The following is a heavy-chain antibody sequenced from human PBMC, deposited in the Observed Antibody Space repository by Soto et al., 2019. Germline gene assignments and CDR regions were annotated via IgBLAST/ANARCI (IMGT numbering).Heavy chain of an antibody. J-gene: IGHJ4*02. CDR3: ARAYEGDYFDY. CDR1: GFTVSSNY. CDR2: IYSGGST. V-gene: IGHV3-66*01. Sequence: PGGSLRLSCAASGFTVSSNYMSWVRQAPGKGLEWVSVIYSGGSTYYADSVKGRFTISRDNCKNTLYLQMNSLRAEDTAVYYCARAYEGDYFDYWGQGTLVTVSS. D-gene: IGHD3-16*01.